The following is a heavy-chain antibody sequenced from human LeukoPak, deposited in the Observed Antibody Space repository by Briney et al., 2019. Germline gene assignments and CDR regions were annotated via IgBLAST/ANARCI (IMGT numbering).Heavy chain of an antibody. V-gene: IGHV3-23*01. CDR3: AKRLGATPHDEYYFDY. J-gene: IGHJ4*02. CDR1: GFTFSSYA. CDR2: ISGSGGST. D-gene: IGHD1-26*01. Sequence: GGSLRLSCAASGFTFSSYAMSWVRQAPGKGLEWVSAISGSGGSTYYADSLKGRFTISRDNSKNTLYLQMNSLRAEDTAVYYRAKRLGATPHDEYYFDYWGQGTLVTVSS.